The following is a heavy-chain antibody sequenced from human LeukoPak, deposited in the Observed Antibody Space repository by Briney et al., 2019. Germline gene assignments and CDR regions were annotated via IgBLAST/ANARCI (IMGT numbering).Heavy chain of an antibody. V-gene: IGHV3-23*01. CDR2: ISGSGGST. D-gene: IGHD5-24*01. CDR3: AKSTRVSKERWLQHFDY. CDR1: GFTFSSYA. Sequence: GGSLRLSCAASGFTFSSYAMSWVRQAPGKGLESVSAISGSGGSTYYADSVKGRFTISRDNSKNTLYLQMNSLRAEDTAVYYCAKSTRVSKERWLQHFDYWGQGTLVTVSS. J-gene: IGHJ4*02.